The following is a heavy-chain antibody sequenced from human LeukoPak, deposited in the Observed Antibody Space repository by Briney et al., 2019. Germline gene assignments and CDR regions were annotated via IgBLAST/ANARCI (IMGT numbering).Heavy chain of an antibody. Sequence: SETLSLTCTVSGYSISSGYYWGWIRQPPGKGLEWIGSIYHSGSTYYNPSLKSRVTISVDTSKNQFSLKLSSVTAADTAVYYCARVGMADDYWGQGTLVTVSS. D-gene: IGHD6-13*01. V-gene: IGHV4-38-2*02. CDR1: GYSISSGYY. CDR3: ARVGMADDY. CDR2: IYHSGST. J-gene: IGHJ4*02.